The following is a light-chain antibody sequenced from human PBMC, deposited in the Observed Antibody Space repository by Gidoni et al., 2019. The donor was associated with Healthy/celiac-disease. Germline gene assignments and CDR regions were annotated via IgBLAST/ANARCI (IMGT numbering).Light chain of an antibody. Sequence: DIQLTQSPSTLSASVGDRDTITCRASQSISSWLAWYQQKPGKAPKLLIYKASSLESGVPSRFGSGGSGAEFTLSINSLQPDDFATYCCQQYNSYPLTFGGXTKVEIK. V-gene: IGKV1-5*03. J-gene: IGKJ4*01. CDR2: KAS. CDR3: QQYNSYPLT. CDR1: QSISSW.